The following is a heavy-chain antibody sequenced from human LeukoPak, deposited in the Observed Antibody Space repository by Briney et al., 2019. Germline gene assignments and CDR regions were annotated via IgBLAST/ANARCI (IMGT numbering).Heavy chain of an antibody. V-gene: IGHV1-69*05. CDR1: GGTFSSFA. CDR3: ARGALVGSTPLYSDAFDV. Sequence: ASVKVSCKASGGTFSSFAISWLRQAPGQGLEWGGGIISLLQTPNYAQQFQGKVTITTDDSTSTAYMELSGLRSEDTAVYYCARGALVGSTPLYSDAFDVWGQGTRVIVSS. D-gene: IGHD1-26*01. CDR2: IISLLQTP. J-gene: IGHJ3*01.